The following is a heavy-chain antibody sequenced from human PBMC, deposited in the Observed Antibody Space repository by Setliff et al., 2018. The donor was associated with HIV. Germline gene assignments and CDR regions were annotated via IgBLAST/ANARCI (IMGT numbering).Heavy chain of an antibody. CDR3: ARETDVSTSWFGGYYFDF. V-gene: IGHV4-34*01. D-gene: IGHD3-3*01. CDR2: INESGRI. CDR1: GGSFSGHY. Sequence: SETLSLTXAVYGGSFSGHYWNWVRQPPGKGLEWIGEINESGRINYNPSLKSRLIISVDTSKKQFSLNLISMTAADTAVYFCARETDVSTSWFGGYYFDFWGQGTVVTVSS. J-gene: IGHJ4*02.